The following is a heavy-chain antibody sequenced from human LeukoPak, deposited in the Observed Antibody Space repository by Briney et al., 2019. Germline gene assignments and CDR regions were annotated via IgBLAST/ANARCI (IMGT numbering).Heavy chain of an antibody. CDR1: GFTFSSYT. Sequence: GGSLRLSCAASGFTFSSYTMNWVRQAPGKGLEWVSSIGGRTSYIYYADSMKGRSTISRDNARNSLYLQMKGLRAEDTAVYYCARGRWGILPPDYWGQGTLVTVSS. CDR3: ARGRWGILPPDY. CDR2: IGGRTSYI. J-gene: IGHJ4*02. V-gene: IGHV3-21*01. D-gene: IGHD2-8*02.